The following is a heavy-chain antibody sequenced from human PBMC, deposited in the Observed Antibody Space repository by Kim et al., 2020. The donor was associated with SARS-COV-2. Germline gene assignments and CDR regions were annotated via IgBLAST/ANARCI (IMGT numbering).Heavy chain of an antibody. Sequence: GGSLRLSCAASGFTFSNYAMSWVRQAPGKGLEWVSVIYRGGTTTYYADSVKGRFTISRDNSRNTLYLQLNSLRAEDTAVYYCAKVPTGYCPDGSCYADYWGQGTLVTVSS. CDR3: AKVPTGYCPDGSCYADY. D-gene: IGHD2-15*01. J-gene: IGHJ4*02. V-gene: IGHV3-23*03. CDR1: GFTFSNYA. CDR2: IYRGGTTT.